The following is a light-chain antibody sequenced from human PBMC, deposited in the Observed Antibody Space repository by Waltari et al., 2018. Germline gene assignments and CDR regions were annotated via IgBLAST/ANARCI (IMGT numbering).Light chain of an antibody. CDR3: SSYSSVTNVV. Sequence: QSALTQPASVSGSPGQSITISCTGTSSDVGGHPYVSWYQQHPGEAPKRIIYDVSSRPSGVSPRFSASRSGNTASLTISGLRTEDEADYYCSSYSSVTNVVFGGGTKLTVL. J-gene: IGLJ2*01. V-gene: IGLV2-14*01. CDR2: DVS. CDR1: SSDVGGHPY.